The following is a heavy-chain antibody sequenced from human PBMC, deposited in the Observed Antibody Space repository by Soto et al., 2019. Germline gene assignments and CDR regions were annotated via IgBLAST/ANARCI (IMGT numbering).Heavy chain of an antibody. D-gene: IGHD3-3*01. J-gene: IGHJ5*02. Sequence: SETLSLTCTVSGGSLSSGGYYWSWIRQHPGKGLEWIGYIYYSGSTYYNPSLKSRVTISVDTSKNQFSLKPSSVTAADTAVYYCARRLTGRITIFGVVEDPYIVWFDPWGQGTLVTVSS. CDR3: ARRLTGRITIFGVVEDPYIVWFDP. CDR2: IYYSGST. V-gene: IGHV4-31*03. CDR1: GGSLSSGGYY.